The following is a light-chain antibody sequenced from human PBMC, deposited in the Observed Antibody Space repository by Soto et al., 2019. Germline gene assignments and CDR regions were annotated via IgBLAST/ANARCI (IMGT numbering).Light chain of an antibody. Sequence: QSALTQPASVSGSPGQSITISCTGTSSDVGGYNYVSWYQQHPGKAPNLMIYDVSNRPSGVSNRFSGSKSGNTASLTISGLQDEDEADYYCSSYTSSSTRVFGTGTKLTVL. CDR3: SSYTSSSTRV. CDR2: DVS. J-gene: IGLJ1*01. V-gene: IGLV2-14*01. CDR1: SSDVGGYNY.